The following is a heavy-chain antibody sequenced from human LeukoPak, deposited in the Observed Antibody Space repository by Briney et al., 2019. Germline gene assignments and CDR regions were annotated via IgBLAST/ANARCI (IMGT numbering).Heavy chain of an antibody. Sequence: PSETLSLTCAVYGGSFSGNYWSWIRQPPGKGLEWIGEVNQSGSTNYNPSLKSRVTISVDTSKNQFSLKPSSVTAADTAVYYCAREGDYENWLDPWGQGTLVTVSS. J-gene: IGHJ5*02. CDR2: VNQSGST. V-gene: IGHV4-34*01. CDR3: AREGDYENWLDP. CDR1: GGSFSGNY. D-gene: IGHD4-17*01.